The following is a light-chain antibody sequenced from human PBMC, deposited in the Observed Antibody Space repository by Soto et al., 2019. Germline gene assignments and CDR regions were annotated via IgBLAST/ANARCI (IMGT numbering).Light chain of an antibody. CDR2: EVT. V-gene: IGLV2-8*01. J-gene: IGLJ3*02. Sequence: QSALTQPPSASGSPGQSVTISCTGTSSDVGGYNYVSWYQQHPGKAPKLMIYEVTKRPSGVPDRFSASKSGNTASLTVSGLQAENEANYYCSSYASSNTGVFGGVTKLTVL. CDR1: SSDVGGYNY. CDR3: SSYASSNTGV.